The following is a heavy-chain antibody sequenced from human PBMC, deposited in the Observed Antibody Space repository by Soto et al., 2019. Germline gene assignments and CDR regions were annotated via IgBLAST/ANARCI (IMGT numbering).Heavy chain of an antibody. Sequence: QVQLQESGPGLVKPSQTLSLTCTVSGGSISSGGYYWSWIRQHPGKGLEWIGYIYYSGSTYYNPSLKSRVTLSVDSSKNQLSLKLSSVTAADTAVYYCAASCVGCGGFNYYGMDVWGQGTTVTVSS. CDR3: AASCVGCGGFNYYGMDV. CDR2: IYYSGST. D-gene: IGHD2-21*01. J-gene: IGHJ6*02. V-gene: IGHV4-31*03. CDR1: GGSISSGGYY.